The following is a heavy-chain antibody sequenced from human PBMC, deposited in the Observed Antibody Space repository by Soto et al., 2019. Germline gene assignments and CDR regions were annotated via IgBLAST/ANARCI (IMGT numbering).Heavy chain of an antibody. CDR3: ARRRLANYYYYGMDV. V-gene: IGHV4-34*01. Sequence: SETLSLTCAVYGGSFSGYYWSWIRQPPGKGLEWIXETNXXXSXNXTXSXXXXVTISVDTSKNQFSLKLSSVTAADTAVYYCARRRLANYYYYGMDVWGQGTTVTVSS. CDR2: TNXXXSX. J-gene: IGHJ6*02. D-gene: IGHD6-25*01. CDR1: GGSFSGYY.